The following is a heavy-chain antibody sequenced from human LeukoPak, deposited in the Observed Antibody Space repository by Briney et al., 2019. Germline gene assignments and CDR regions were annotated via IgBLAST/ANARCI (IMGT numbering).Heavy chain of an antibody. CDR2: TYYRSKWYN. Sequence: SPTLSLTFAISGYSVSNNSAAWNWLRQSPSRGLEWLGRTYYRSKWYNDYAVSVKSRIPIKPATSKNQFSRQLNSVTPEDTAMYYCAGGSSSSSLHFDYWGEGTLVTVSS. J-gene: IGHJ4*02. V-gene: IGHV6-1*01. CDR3: AGGSSSSSLHFDY. CDR1: GYSVSNNSAA. D-gene: IGHD6-6*01.